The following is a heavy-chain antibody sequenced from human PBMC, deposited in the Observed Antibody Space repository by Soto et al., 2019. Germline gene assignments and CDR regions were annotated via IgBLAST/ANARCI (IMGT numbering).Heavy chain of an antibody. CDR1: GGSISSGGYY. V-gene: IGHV4-31*03. J-gene: IGHJ4*02. D-gene: IGHD2-15*01. Sequence: SETLSLTCTVSGGSISSGGYYWSWIRQHPGKGLEWIGYIYYSGATYYNPSLKSRVSISVDTSKNQFSLKLSSVTAADTAVYYCARDQDYSIDYWGQGTLVTVSS. CDR2: IYYSGAT. CDR3: ARDQDYSIDY.